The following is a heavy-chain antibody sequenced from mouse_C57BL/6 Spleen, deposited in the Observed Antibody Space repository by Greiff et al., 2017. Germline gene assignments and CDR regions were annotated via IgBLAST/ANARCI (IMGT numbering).Heavy chain of an antibody. CDR1: GYTFTDYY. D-gene: IGHD1-1*01. CDR3: AIDNSTTVVATPCAY. V-gene: IGHV1-19*01. J-gene: IGHJ3*01. Sequence: EVQLQQSGPVLVKPGASVKMSCKASGYTFTDYYMNWVKQSHGKSLEWIGVINPYNGGTSYNQTFKGKATLTVDKSSSTAYMELNSLTSEDSAVXYCAIDNSTTVVATPCAYGGKGTLVTVSA. CDR2: INPYNGGT.